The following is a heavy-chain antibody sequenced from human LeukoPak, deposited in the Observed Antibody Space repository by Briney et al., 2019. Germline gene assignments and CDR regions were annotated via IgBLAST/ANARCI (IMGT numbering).Heavy chain of an antibody. CDR2: IKPDGSEK. V-gene: IGHV3-7*01. J-gene: IGHJ4*01. CDR3: AGSFGDVKNF. Sequence: GGSLRLSCAGSGFNFRDHWMSWLRQAPGKGPEWVAHIKPDGSEKYYVDSVKGRFIISRDDARNSLSLQMNSLRAGDTAVYYCAGSFGDVKNFWGQGTLVTVSS. D-gene: IGHD3-10*01. CDR1: GFNFRDHW.